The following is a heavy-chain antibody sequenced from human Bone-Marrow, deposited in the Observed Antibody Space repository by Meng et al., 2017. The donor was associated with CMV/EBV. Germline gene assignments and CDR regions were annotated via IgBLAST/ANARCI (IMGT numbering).Heavy chain of an antibody. CDR2: MNPNSGNT. CDR1: GYTFTSYD. Sequence: ASVKVSCKASGYTFTSYDINWVRQATGQGLEWMGWMNPNSGNTGYAQKFQGRVTITADKSTSTAYMELSSLRSEDTAVYYCARDWALRGGSSTSGYDYWGQGTLVTVSS. J-gene: IGHJ4*02. V-gene: IGHV1-8*03. CDR3: ARDWALRGGSSTSGYDY. D-gene: IGHD2-2*01.